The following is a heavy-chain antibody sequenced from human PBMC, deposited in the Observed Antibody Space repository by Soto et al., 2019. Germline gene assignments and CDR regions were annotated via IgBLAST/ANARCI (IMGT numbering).Heavy chain of an antibody. CDR3: AKDGFRIAAPFVY. V-gene: IGHV3-23*01. CDR1: GFTFSSYS. D-gene: IGHD6-13*01. CDR2: ISGSGGST. J-gene: IGHJ4*02. Sequence: PXGSLSLSCAACGFTFSSYSLSWVRQAPGKGLEWVSGISGSGGSTYADSVKGRFTISRDNSKNTLYLQMNSLRAEDTAVYYCAKDGFRIAAPFVYWGQGTLGTGSS.